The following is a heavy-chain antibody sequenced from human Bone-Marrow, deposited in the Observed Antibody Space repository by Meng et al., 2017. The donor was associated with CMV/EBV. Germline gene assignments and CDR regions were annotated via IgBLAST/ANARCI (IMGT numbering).Heavy chain of an antibody. Sequence: SEKVSCKASGGTFSSYAISWVRQAPGQGLEWMGGIIPIFGTANYAQKFQGRVTITTDESTSTAYMELSSLRSEDTAVYYCARGRLVGATPSAFDIWGQGTRVTGSS. CDR3: ARGRLVGATPSAFDI. J-gene: IGHJ3*02. V-gene: IGHV1-69*05. D-gene: IGHD1-26*01. CDR2: IIPIFGTA. CDR1: GGTFSSYA.